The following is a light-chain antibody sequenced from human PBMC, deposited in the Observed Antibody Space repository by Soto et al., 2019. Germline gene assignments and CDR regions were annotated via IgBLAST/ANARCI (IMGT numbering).Light chain of an antibody. Sequence: EIVLTQSPGTLSLSPGDRATLSCRASQSVSSRSLAWYQQKPGQAPRLLIYSASSRARGIPDRFSGSGSGTAFTLTINRLEPEDFAVYYCQQYDTSPPRLTFGGGTKVDIK. CDR1: QSVSSRS. V-gene: IGKV3-20*01. J-gene: IGKJ4*01. CDR3: QQYDTSPPRLT. CDR2: SAS.